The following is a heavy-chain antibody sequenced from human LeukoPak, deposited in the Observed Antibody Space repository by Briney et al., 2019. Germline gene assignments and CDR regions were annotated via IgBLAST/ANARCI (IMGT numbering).Heavy chain of an antibody. CDR3: ATWPGAWYGEDY. Sequence: GGSLRLSCAASGFTVRSNFMAWARQAPGKGLEGVSVIYGGGSTFYADSVKGRSTISRDNSQNTMYLQMNGLRAEDTAVYYCATWPGAWYGEDYWGQGTLVTVSS. CDR1: GFTVRSNF. V-gene: IGHV3-53*01. J-gene: IGHJ4*02. CDR2: IYGGGST. D-gene: IGHD3-10*01.